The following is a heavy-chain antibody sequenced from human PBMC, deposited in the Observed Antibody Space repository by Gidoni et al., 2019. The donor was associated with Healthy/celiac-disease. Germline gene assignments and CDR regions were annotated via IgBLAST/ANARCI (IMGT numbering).Heavy chain of an antibody. CDR1: GFTFGDYA. D-gene: IGHD2-15*01. V-gene: IGHV3-49*04. CDR2: IRSKAYGGTT. Sequence: EVQLVESGGGLVQTGRSLRLSCTASGFTFGDYAMSWVRQAPGKGREWVGFIRSKAYGGTTEYAASVKGRCTISKDDAKSSAYLQMNSLKTEDTAVYYCTRDLVGGMDVWGKGTTVTVSA. J-gene: IGHJ6*04. CDR3: TRDLVGGMDV.